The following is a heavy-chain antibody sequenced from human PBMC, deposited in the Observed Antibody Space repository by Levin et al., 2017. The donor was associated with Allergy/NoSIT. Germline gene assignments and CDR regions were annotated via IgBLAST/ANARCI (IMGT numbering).Heavy chain of an antibody. CDR2: IIPIFGTA. D-gene: IGHD4-17*01. J-gene: IGHJ2*01. V-gene: IGHV1-69*06. Sequence: PGESLKISCKASGGTFSSYAISWVRQAPGQGLEWMGGIIPIFGTANYAQKFQGRVTITADKSTSTAYMELSSLRSEDTAVYYCAWTPDYGDYVSGSWYFDLWGRGTLVTVSS. CDR3: AWTPDYGDYVSGSWYFDL. CDR1: GGTFSSYA.